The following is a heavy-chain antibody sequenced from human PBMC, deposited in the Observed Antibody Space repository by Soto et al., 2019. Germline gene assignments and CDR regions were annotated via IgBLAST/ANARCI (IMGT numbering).Heavy chain of an antibody. CDR2: ILHDGSAE. CDR3: ARSRDGYSFYFYYGMDV. D-gene: IGHD4-4*01. CDR1: GFTFTSYD. V-gene: IGHV3-30*03. J-gene: IGHJ6*02. Sequence: PGESLRLSCAASGFTFTSYDMHWVRQAPGKGLEWMALILHDGSAEHYADSVKGRFTISRDNSKSTLYLQMNSLRAEDTSVHYCARSRDGYSFYFYYGMDVWGQGTTVTVSS.